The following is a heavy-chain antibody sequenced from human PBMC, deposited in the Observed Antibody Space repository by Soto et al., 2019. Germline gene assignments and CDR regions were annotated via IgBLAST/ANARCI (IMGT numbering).Heavy chain of an antibody. CDR2: ISAYNGDT. J-gene: IGHJ5*02. CDR3: ARDLIAVRRGWFDP. D-gene: IGHD6-6*01. Sequence: ASVKVSCKASGYTFTSYGISWVRQAPGQGLEWMGWISAYNGDTNYAQSVQGRVTLTTDTSTSTTYMELRTHRSDDPAVYYCARDLIAVRRGWFDPWGQGTLVT. CDR1: GYTFTSYG. V-gene: IGHV1-18*01.